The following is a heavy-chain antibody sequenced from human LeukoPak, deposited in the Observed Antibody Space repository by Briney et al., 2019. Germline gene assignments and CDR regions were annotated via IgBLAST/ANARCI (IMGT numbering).Heavy chain of an antibody. CDR3: ARDGMELQGLKYYFDY. J-gene: IGHJ4*02. CDR1: GYTFTGYY. D-gene: IGHD1-7*01. Sequence: ASVKVSCKASGYTFTGYYMHWVRQAPGQGLEWMGWINPNSGGTNYAQKFQGRVTMTRDTSISTAYMELSRLRSDDTAVYYCARDGMELQGLKYYFDYWGQGTLVTVSS. CDR2: INPNSGGT. V-gene: IGHV1-2*02.